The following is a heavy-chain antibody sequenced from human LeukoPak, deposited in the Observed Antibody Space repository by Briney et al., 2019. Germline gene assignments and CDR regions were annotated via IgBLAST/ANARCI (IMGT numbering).Heavy chain of an antibody. CDR3: ARKGGGQLVNTRRWFDP. D-gene: IGHD6-13*01. V-gene: IGHV4-59*12. J-gene: IGHJ5*02. Sequence: SETLSLTCTVSGGSMFSSYWNWLRQPPGKGLEWIGYIYDTGTTKYNPSFTSRVTISVETSKKQFSLRLSSVTAADTAIYYCARKGGGQLVNTRRWFDPWGQGSLVTVSS. CDR1: GGSMFSSY. CDR2: IYDTGTT.